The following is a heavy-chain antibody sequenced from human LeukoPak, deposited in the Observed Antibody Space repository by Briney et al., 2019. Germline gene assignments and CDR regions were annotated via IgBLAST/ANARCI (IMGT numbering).Heavy chain of an antibody. V-gene: IGHV4-4*07. CDR2: IYTSGST. Sequence: PSETLSLTCTVSGGSISSYYWSWIRQPAGKGLEWIGRIYTSGSTNYNPSLKSRVTMPVDTSKNQFSLKLSSVTAADTAVYYCARVACSGGSCYSDYWGQGTLVTVSS. CDR3: ARVACSGGSCYSDY. CDR1: GGSISSYY. D-gene: IGHD2-15*01. J-gene: IGHJ4*02.